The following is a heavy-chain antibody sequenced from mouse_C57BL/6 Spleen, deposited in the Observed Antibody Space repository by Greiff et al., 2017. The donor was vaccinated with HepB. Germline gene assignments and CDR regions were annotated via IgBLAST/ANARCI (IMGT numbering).Heavy chain of an antibody. V-gene: IGHV1-42*01. CDR3: APLRWYFDV. D-gene: IGHD1-1*01. J-gene: IGHJ1*03. CDR2: INPSTGGT. Sequence: EVQLVESGPELVKPGASVKISCKASGYSFTGYYMNWVKQSPEKSLEWIGEINPSTGGTTYNQKFKAKATLTVDKSSSTAYMQLKSLTSEDSAVYYCAPLRWYFDVWGTGTTVTVSS. CDR1: GYSFTGYY.